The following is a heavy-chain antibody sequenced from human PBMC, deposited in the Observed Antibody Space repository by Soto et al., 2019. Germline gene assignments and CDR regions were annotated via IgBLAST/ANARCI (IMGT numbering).Heavy chain of an antibody. Sequence: QVQLVQSGAEVKKPGSSVKVSCKASGGTFSSYAISWVRQAPGQGLEWMGGIIPIFGTANYAQKFQGRVTITADESTSPANMELSSLRSEDTAVYYCARHDYSNYYYYGMDVWGQGTTVTVSS. CDR1: GGTFSSYA. D-gene: IGHD4-4*01. V-gene: IGHV1-69*12. CDR3: ARHDYSNYYYYGMDV. CDR2: IIPIFGTA. J-gene: IGHJ6*02.